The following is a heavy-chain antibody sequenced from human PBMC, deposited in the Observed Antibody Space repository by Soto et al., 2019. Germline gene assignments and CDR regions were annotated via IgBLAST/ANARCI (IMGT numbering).Heavy chain of an antibody. CDR2: IIPISGTA. J-gene: IGHJ6*02. CDR3: ARSQGSSTSLEIYYYYYYGMDV. V-gene: IGHV1-69*01. D-gene: IGHD2-2*01. Sequence: QVQLVQSGAEVKKPGSSVKVSCKASGGTFSSYAISWVRQAPGQGLEWMGGIIPISGTANYAQKFQGRVTITADESTSTAYMELSSRRSEDTAVYYYARSQGSSTSLEIYYYYYYGMDVWGQGTTVTVSS. CDR1: GGTFSSYA.